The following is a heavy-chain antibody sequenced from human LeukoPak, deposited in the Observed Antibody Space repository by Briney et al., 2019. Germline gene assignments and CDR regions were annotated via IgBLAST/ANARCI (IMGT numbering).Heavy chain of an antibody. CDR3: AKRWSNYFDY. J-gene: IGHJ4*02. Sequence: GGSLRLSCAASGFTFSSYFMNWVRQAPGKGLEWVSSISGSRNYIYYTDSVKGRFTISRDNAKNSLYLQMTSLRAEDTAVYYCAKRWSNYFDYWGQGTLVTVSS. CDR1: GFTFSSYF. V-gene: IGHV3-21*04. CDR2: ISGSRNYI. D-gene: IGHD2-15*01.